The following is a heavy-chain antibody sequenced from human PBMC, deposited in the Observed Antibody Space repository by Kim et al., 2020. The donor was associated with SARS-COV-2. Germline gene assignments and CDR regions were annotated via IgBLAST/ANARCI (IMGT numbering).Heavy chain of an antibody. J-gene: IGHJ3*02. Sequence: ASVKVSCKASGYTFTSYDINWVRQATGQGLEWMGWMNPNSGNTGYAQKFQGRVTMTRNTSISTAYMELSSLRSEDTAVYYCARGYDYVWGSFAENDAFDIWGQGTMVTVSS. CDR2: MNPNSGNT. CDR3: ARGYDYVWGSFAENDAFDI. CDR1: GYTFTSYD. D-gene: IGHD3-16*01. V-gene: IGHV1-8*01.